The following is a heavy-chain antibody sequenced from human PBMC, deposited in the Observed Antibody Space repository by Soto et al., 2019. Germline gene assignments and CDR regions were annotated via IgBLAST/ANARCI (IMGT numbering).Heavy chain of an antibody. J-gene: IGHJ3*02. V-gene: IGHV3-66*01. Sequence: PGGSLRLSCAGSGFTVSSNYMSWVRQAPGKGLEWVSVIYSGGSTYYADSVKGRFTISRDNSKNTLYLQMTSLRAEDTAVYYCARDRGYPDSFDIWGQGTMVTVSS. CDR3: ARDRGYPDSFDI. D-gene: IGHD2-2*01. CDR1: GFTVSSNY. CDR2: IYSGGST.